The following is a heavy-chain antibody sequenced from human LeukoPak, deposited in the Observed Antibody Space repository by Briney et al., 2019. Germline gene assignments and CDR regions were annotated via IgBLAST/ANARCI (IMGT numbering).Heavy chain of an antibody. V-gene: IGHV1-69*13. CDR1: GYTFTSYG. CDR3: ANSYDSSGYFYFQH. Sequence: GATVKVSCKASGYTFTSYGISWVRQPPGQGLEWMGGIIPIFGTTNYAQKFQGRVTITADESTSTAYMELSSLRYEGTAVYYCANSYDSSGYFYFQHWGQGTLVTVSS. D-gene: IGHD3-22*01. J-gene: IGHJ1*01. CDR2: IIPIFGTT.